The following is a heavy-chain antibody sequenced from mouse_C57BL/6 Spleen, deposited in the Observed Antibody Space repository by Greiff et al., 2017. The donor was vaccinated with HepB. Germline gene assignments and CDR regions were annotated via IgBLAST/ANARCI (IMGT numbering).Heavy chain of an antibody. V-gene: IGHV1-64*01. CDR3: FTTGVAHYAMDY. CDR1: GYTFTSYW. Sequence: VQLQQPGAELVKPGASVKLSCKASGYTFTSYWMHWVKQRPGQGLEWIGMIHPNSGSTNYNEKFKSKATLTVDKSSSTAYMQLSSLTSEDSAVYYCFTTGVAHYAMDYWGQGTSVTVSS. J-gene: IGHJ4*01. CDR2: IHPNSGST. D-gene: IGHD1-1*01.